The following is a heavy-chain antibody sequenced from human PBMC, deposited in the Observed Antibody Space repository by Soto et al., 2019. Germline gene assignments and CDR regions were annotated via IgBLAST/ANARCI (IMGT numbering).Heavy chain of an antibody. CDR1: GFTFSSYG. CDR2: IPYDGSNK. J-gene: IGHJ4*02. Sequence: GGSLRLSCAASGFTFSSYGMHWVRQAPGKGLEWVAVIPYDGSNKYYADSVKGRFTISRDNSKNTLYLQMNSLRAEDTAVYYCASDWDYWGQGTLVTVSS. V-gene: IGHV3-30*03. CDR3: ASDWDY.